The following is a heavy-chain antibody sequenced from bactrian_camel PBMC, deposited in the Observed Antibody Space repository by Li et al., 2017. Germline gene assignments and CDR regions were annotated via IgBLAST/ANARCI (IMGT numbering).Heavy chain of an antibody. J-gene: IGHJ6*01. CDR1: GYTANMNC. CDR3: AARGPYCYTKLSVRDFTY. Sequence: VQLVESGGGTAQAGRSLRLSCAASGYTANMNCMAWFRQAPGKGREGVACIYRGDHNTYYADSVKGRFIISQDSAKNMVYLQMNSLMPEDTAMYYCAARGPYCYTKLSVRDFTYWGQGTQVTVS. D-gene: IGHD2*01. CDR2: IYRGDHNT. V-gene: IGHV3S6*01.